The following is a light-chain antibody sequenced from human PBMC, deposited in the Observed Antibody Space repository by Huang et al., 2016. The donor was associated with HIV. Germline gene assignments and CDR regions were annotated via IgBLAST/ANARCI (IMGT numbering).Light chain of an antibody. CDR3: QQRSNWPS. CDR1: QGVSNY. CDR2: DAS. V-gene: IGKV3D-11*01. J-gene: IGKJ3*01. Sequence: EIVLTQSPATLSLSPGERATLSCRASQGVSNYLAWYQQKAGQAPRPLIYDASNRATVIPARFSGSGSGTDFTLTISSLEPEDFAIYYCQQRSNWPSFGPGTLVDIK.